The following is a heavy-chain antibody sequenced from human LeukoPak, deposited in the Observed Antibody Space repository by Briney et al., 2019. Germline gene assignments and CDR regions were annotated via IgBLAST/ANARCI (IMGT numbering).Heavy chain of an antibody. CDR3: ARGRGYCSSTSCINNWFDP. CDR1: GFTFSSYA. Sequence: GGSLRLSCAASGFTFSSYAMHWVRQAPGKGLEWVAVISYDGSNKYYADSVKGRFTISRDNSKNTLYLQMNSLRAEDTAVYYCARGRGYCSSTSCINNWFDPWGQGTLVTVSS. D-gene: IGHD2-2*01. V-gene: IGHV3-30*04. J-gene: IGHJ5*02. CDR2: ISYDGSNK.